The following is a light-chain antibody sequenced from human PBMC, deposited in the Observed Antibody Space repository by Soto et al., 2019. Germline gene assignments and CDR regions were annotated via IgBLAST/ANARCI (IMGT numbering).Light chain of an antibody. V-gene: IGKV3-20*01. CDR1: QSVSSY. CDR3: QQYGDPPPYS. J-gene: IGKJ2*03. CDR2: GAS. Sequence: EIVLTQSPATLSLSPGDRATLSCRASQSVSSYLAWYQQKPGQAPRLLIFGASSRAAGIPDRFSGSGSATDFTLTISRLEPEDSAVYYCQQYGDPPPYSFGQGTKLEI.